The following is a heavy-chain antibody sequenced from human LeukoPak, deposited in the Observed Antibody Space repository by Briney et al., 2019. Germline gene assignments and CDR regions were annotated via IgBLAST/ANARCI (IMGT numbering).Heavy chain of an antibody. CDR1: GFTFSNYM. Sequence: GGSLRLSCAASGFTFSNYMMHWVRQAPGKGLVWVSRIKSDGVTITYADSVKGRFTISRDNAKNTLYLQMNSLRAEDTAVYYCLRDLNWSLDQWGQGTLVTVSS. D-gene: IGHD1-20*01. CDR3: LRDLNWSLDQ. V-gene: IGHV3-74*01. J-gene: IGHJ4*02. CDR2: IKSDGVTI.